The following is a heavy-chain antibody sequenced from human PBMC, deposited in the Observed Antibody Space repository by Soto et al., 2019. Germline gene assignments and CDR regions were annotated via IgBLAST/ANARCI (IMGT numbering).Heavy chain of an antibody. D-gene: IGHD6-6*01. V-gene: IGHV4-30-4*01. CDR2: ISHSGNT. CDR3: VREVEYDSSSSNWFDP. J-gene: IGHJ5*02. CDR1: GGSMSSGDYY. Sequence: QVQLQESGPGLVNPSQTLSLTCTVSGGSMSSGDYYWSWIRQPPGKGLEWIGYISHSGNTYYNPSLRSRIALSVDTSKNQVSLQVTSVTAADTAVYYCVREVEYDSSSSNWFDPWGQGTLVAVSS.